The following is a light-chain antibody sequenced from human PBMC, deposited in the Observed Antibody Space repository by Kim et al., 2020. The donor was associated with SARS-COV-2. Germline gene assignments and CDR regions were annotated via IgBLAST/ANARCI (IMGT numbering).Light chain of an antibody. CDR1: SLRSYY. V-gene: IGLV3-19*01. CDR3: NSRDSSGNHLVV. Sequence: SSDLTQDPAVSVALGQTVRITCQGDSLRSYYASWYQQKPGQAPVLVIYGKNNRPSGIPDRFSGSSSGNTASLTITGAQAEDEADYYCNSRDSSGNHLVVFGGGTQLTVL. J-gene: IGLJ2*01. CDR2: GKN.